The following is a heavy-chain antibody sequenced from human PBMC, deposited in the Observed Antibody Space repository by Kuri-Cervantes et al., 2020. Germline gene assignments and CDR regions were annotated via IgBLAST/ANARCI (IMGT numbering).Heavy chain of an antibody. V-gene: IGHV3-48*02. CDR1: GFTFSGYS. CDR2: ISSSSSTI. CDR3: ARSFRRGI. Sequence: GESLKISCAASGFTFSGYSMNWVRQAPGKGLEWLSYISSSSSTIYYADSVKGRFTISRDNAKNSLYLQMNSLRDEDTAVYYCARSFRRGIWGQGTLVTVSS. D-gene: IGHD3-16*01. J-gene: IGHJ4*02.